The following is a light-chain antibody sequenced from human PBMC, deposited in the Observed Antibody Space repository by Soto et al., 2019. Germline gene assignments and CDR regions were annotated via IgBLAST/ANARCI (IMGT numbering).Light chain of an antibody. J-gene: IGLJ1*01. CDR1: SGDIGDSNY. CDR3: SSFRSSSTSYV. V-gene: IGLV2-14*03. CDR2: DVS. Sequence: QSVLTQPASVSGSPGQSITISCTGTSGDIGDSNYVSWYQQHPGKAPKLVIYDVSNRPSGVSNRFSGSKSANTASLTISGLQAEDEADYYCSSFRSSSTSYVFGTGTKVTVL.